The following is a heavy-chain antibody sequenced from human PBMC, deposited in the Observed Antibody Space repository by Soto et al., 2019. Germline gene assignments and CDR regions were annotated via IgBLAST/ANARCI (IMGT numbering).Heavy chain of an antibody. CDR2: INPNSGGT. CDR3: ARGASMIVVVEPHDAFDI. CDR1: GYTFTGYH. Sequence: ASVKVSCKASGYTFTGYHMHWVRQAPGQGLEWMGWINPNSGGTNYAQKFQGWVTMTRDTSISTAYMELSRLRSDDTAVYYCARGASMIVVVEPHDAFDIWGQGTMVTVSS. D-gene: IGHD3-22*01. V-gene: IGHV1-2*04. J-gene: IGHJ3*02.